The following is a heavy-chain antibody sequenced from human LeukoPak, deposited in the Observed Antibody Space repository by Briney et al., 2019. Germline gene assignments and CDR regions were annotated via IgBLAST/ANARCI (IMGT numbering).Heavy chain of an antibody. V-gene: IGHV1-2*06. Sequence: GASVKVSCKASGYTFTGYYMHWVRQAPGQGLEWMGRINPNSGGTNYAQKFQGRVTMTRDTSISTAYMELSRLRSDDTAVYHCARRGYCSSTSCYNGFDYWGQGTLVTVSS. J-gene: IGHJ4*02. D-gene: IGHD2-2*02. CDR1: GYTFTGYY. CDR2: INPNSGGT. CDR3: ARRGYCSSTSCYNGFDY.